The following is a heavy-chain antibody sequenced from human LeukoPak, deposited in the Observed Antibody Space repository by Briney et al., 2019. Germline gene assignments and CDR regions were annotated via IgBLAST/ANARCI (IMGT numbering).Heavy chain of an antibody. Sequence: GGSLRLSCAASGFTFSSYAMHWVRHAPGKGLEYVSAISSNGGSTYYANSVKGRFTISRDNSKNTLYLQMGSLRAEDMAVYYCAMGEYGSGSYYFGYWGQGTLVTVSS. J-gene: IGHJ4*02. CDR2: ISSNGGST. CDR1: GFTFSSYA. CDR3: AMGEYGSGSYYFGY. V-gene: IGHV3-64*01. D-gene: IGHD3-10*01.